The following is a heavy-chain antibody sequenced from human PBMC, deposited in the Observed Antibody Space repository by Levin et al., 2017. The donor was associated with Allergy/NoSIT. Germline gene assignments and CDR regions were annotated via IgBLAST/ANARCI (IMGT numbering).Heavy chain of an antibody. J-gene: IGHJ4*02. CDR1: GFTFSSYA. V-gene: IGHV3-30-3*01. CDR2: ISYDGSNK. CDR3: ARDEKPTYYDFWSGWGNFDY. Sequence: GESLKISCAASGFTFSSYAMHWVRQAPGKGLEWVAVISYDGSNKYYADSVKGRFTISRDNSKNTLYLQMNSLRAEDTAVYYCARDEKPTYYDFWSGWGNFDYWGQGTLVTVSS. D-gene: IGHD3-3*01.